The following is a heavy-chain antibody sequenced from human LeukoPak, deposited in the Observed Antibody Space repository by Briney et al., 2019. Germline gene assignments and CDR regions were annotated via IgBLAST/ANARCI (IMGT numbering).Heavy chain of an antibody. Sequence: GGSLRLSCAASGFTFSSYWMHWIRQAPGKGLEWVSYISSSGSTIYYADSVKGRFTISRDNAKNSLYLQMNSLRAEDTAVYYCARDPRGTDGGNDDYWGQGTLVTVSS. V-gene: IGHV3-11*01. D-gene: IGHD4-23*01. CDR1: GFTFSSYW. J-gene: IGHJ4*02. CDR2: ISSSGSTI. CDR3: ARDPRGTDGGNDDY.